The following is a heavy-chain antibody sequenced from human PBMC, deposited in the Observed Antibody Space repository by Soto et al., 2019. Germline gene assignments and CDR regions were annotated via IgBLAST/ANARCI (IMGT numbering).Heavy chain of an antibody. J-gene: IGHJ4*02. CDR2: ITSEGSRK. V-gene: IGHV3-30*02. CDR1: GFNFREYG. D-gene: IGHD5-18*01. CDR3: AKGGDTDL. Sequence: GSLRLSCVASGFNFREYGMQWVRQTPGKGLEWVSIITSEGSRKYYGESVKGRFTVSRDDSKNTVYLQMNSLRVEDTAVYYCAKGGDTDLWGRGTLVTVSS.